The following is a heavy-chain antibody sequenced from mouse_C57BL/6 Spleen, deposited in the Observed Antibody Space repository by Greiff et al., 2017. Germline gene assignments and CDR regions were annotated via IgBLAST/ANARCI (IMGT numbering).Heavy chain of an antibody. Sequence: EVQLVESGPELVKPGASVKIPCKASGYTFTDYNMDWVKQSHGKSLEWIGDINPNNGGTIYNQKFKGKATLTVDKSSSTAYMELRSLTSEDTAVYYCARLGWLRYYFDYWGQGTTLTVSS. CDR3: ARLGWLRYYFDY. J-gene: IGHJ2*01. V-gene: IGHV1-18*01. CDR1: GYTFTDYN. D-gene: IGHD2-2*01. CDR2: INPNNGGT.